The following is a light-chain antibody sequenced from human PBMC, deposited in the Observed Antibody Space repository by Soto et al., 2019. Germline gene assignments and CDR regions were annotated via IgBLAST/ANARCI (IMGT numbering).Light chain of an antibody. CDR2: QVS. CDR1: SSDVGGYNY. CDR3: SSYAGSNIYV. Sequence: SALTQPPSASGSPGQSVTISCTGTSSDVGGYNYVSWYQQHPGKAPKLMIYQVSTRPPGVPDRFSGSKSGSTASLTVSGLQAEDEADYYCSSYAGSNIYVFGTGTKVTVL. J-gene: IGLJ1*01. V-gene: IGLV2-8*01.